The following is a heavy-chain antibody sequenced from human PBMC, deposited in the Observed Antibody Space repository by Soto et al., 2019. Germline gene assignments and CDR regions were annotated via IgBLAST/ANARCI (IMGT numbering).Heavy chain of an antibody. CDR3: AREGPDYVSSASELDD. D-gene: IGHD6-19*01. Sequence: SQPLSLPCAISGDSVSYNSAAWNWIRQSPSSGLEWLGRTYYRSKWYNDYAVSVKSRITVTPDTSKKQFSLHLNSVTPEDTAVYYCAREGPDYVSSASELDDWGQGGLLTV. J-gene: IGHJ4*02. V-gene: IGHV6-1*01. CDR2: TYYRSKWYN. CDR1: GDSVSYNSAA.